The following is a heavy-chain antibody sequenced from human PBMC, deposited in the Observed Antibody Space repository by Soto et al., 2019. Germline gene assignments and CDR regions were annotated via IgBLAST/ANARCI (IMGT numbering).Heavy chain of an antibody. J-gene: IGHJ4*02. Sequence: ASVKVSCKASGYTFTSYGISWVRQAPGQGLEWMGWISAYNGNTNYAQKLQGRVTMTTDTSTSTAYMELRSLRSDDTAVYYCAILVDTAMGYHFDYWGQGTLVTVSS. D-gene: IGHD5-18*01. CDR1: GYTFTSYG. V-gene: IGHV1-18*01. CDR2: ISAYNGNT. CDR3: AILVDTAMGYHFDY.